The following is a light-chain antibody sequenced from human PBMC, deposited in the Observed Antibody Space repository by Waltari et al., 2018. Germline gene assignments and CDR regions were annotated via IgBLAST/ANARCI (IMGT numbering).Light chain of an antibody. CDR1: SSDVGGYNY. Sequence: QSALTQPASVSGSPGQSITISCTGTSSDVGGYNYVSWYQQHPGKAPKLMIYDVTKRPSGGSTRVFGSKSGNTASLTISGLQAEDEADYYCSSFTSSSTLRVFGGGTKLTVL. V-gene: IGLV2-14*01. J-gene: IGLJ3*02. CDR2: DVT. CDR3: SSFTSSSTLRV.